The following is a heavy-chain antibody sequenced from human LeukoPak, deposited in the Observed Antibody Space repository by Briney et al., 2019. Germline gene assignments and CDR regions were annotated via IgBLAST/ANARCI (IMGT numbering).Heavy chain of an antibody. V-gene: IGHV4-31*11. CDR1: GGSFSGYY. Sequence: SETLSLTCAVSGGSFSGYYWTWIRQPPGKGLEWIGYIYYSGSTYYNPSLKSRVTISVDTSKNQFSLKLSSVTAADTAVYYCARDMVRGVMYSWFDPWGQGTLVTVSS. J-gene: IGHJ5*02. D-gene: IGHD3-10*01. CDR2: IYYSGST. CDR3: ARDMVRGVMYSWFDP.